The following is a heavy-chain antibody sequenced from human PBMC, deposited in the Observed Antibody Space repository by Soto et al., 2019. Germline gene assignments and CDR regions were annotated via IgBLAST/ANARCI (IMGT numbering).Heavy chain of an antibody. CDR3: VEGWNDF. CDR2: IKSTKDGGAR. CDR1: GFMFSSAW. J-gene: IGHJ4*02. D-gene: IGHD1-1*01. Sequence: EVQVVESGGDLVEPGGSLRLSCVTSGFMFSSAWMSWVRQAPGKGLEWVARIKSTKDGGARDYAALVNGRFSISRDDSKSTVYLQMNSLRVEDTALYYCVEGWNDFWGQGTLVTVSS. V-gene: IGHV3-15*01.